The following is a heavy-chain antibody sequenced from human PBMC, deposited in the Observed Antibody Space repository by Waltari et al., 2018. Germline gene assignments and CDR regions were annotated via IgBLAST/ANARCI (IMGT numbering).Heavy chain of an antibody. CDR3: ARGTEIRQQLVFDY. J-gene: IGHJ4*02. CDR1: GDSVSSTSAA. V-gene: IGHV6-1*01. CDR2: TYYRSKWYN. Sequence: QVQLQQSGPGLVKPSQTLSLTCAISGDSVSSTSAAWTWIRQSPSRGLEWLGRTYYRSKWYNDYAVSVKSRITINPDTSKNQFSLQLNSVTPEDTAVYYCARGTEIRQQLVFDYWGQGTLVTVSS. D-gene: IGHD6-13*01.